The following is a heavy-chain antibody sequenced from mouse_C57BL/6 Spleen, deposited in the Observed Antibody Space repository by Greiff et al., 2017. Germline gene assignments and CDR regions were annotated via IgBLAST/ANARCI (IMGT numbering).Heavy chain of an antibody. CDR2: IDPSDSYT. Sequence: QVQLQQPGAELVKPGASVKLSCKASGYTFTSYWMQWVNQRPGQGLEWIGEIDPSDSYTNYNQKFKGKATLTVDTSSSTAYMQLSSLTSEDSAVYYCARKGMGFAYWGQGTLVTVSA. D-gene: IGHD2-10*02. J-gene: IGHJ3*01. CDR3: ARKGMGFAY. CDR1: GYTFTSYW. V-gene: IGHV1-50*01.